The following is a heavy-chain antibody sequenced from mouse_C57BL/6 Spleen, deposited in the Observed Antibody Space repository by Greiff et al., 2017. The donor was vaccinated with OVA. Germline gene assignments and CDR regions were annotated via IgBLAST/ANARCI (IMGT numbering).Heavy chain of an antibody. CDR1: GYTFTSYW. J-gene: IGHJ2*01. V-gene: IGHV1-52*01. CDR3: ARGGYGNYVDY. CDR2: IDPSDSET. D-gene: IGHD2-1*01. Sequence: QVHVKQPGAELVRPGSSVKLSCKASGYTFTSYWMHWVKQRPIQGLEWIGNIDPSDSETHYNQKFKDKATLTVDKSSSTAYMQLSSLTSEDSAVYYCARGGYGNYVDYWGQGTTLTVSS.